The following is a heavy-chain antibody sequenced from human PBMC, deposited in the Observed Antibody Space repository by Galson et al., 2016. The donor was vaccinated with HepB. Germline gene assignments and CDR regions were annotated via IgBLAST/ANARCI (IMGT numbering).Heavy chain of an antibody. CDR3: ASLKSVEVATPLDY. V-gene: IGHV4-39*07. D-gene: IGHD6-19*01. CDR1: GGSISTSSYY. CDR2: IYYSGST. Sequence: LTCTVSGGSISTSSYYWGWIRQPPGKGLEWIGNIYYSGSTYYNPSLKSRVTISVDTSKNQFSLKLSSVTAADTAVYYCASLKSVEVATPLDYWGQGTLVTVSS. J-gene: IGHJ4*02.